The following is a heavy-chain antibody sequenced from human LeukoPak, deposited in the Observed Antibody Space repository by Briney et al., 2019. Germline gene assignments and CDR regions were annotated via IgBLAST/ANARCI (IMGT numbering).Heavy chain of an antibody. J-gene: IGHJ5*02. Sequence: SETLSLTCTVSGGSITSHNYYWGWIRQPPGKGLEWIGSIYYSGTTYYNPSLKSRVTISVDTSKSQFSLRLSSVTAADTAVYYCAAYYGSGYNWFDPWGQGTLVTVSS. CDR3: AAYYGSGYNWFDP. CDR2: IYYSGTT. CDR1: GGSITSHNYY. D-gene: IGHD3-10*01. V-gene: IGHV4-39*01.